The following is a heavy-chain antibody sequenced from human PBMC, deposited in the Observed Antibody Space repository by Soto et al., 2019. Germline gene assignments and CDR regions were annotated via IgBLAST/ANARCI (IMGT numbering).Heavy chain of an antibody. Sequence: SETLSLTCTVSGASISSYPWSWIRQPAGKGLEWIGRIHVSGDTNYNPSLRSRVSMSVDTSMNQFSLRLSSVTAADTAMYFCAREEYSSSWYNWLDPWGQGTQVTVSS. CDR3: AREEYSSSWYNWLDP. CDR1: GASISSYP. J-gene: IGHJ5*02. V-gene: IGHV4-4*07. CDR2: IHVSGDT. D-gene: IGHD6-13*01.